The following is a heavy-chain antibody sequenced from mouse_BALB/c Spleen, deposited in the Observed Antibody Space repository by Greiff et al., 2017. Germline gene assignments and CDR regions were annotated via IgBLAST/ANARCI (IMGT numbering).Heavy chain of an antibody. CDR1: GYAFSSSW. D-gene: IGHD2-14*01. V-gene: IGHV1-82*01. J-gene: IGHJ4*01. CDR2: IYPGDGDT. Sequence: QVQLQQSGPELVKPGASVKISCKASGYAFSSSWMNWVKQRPGQGLEWIGRIYPGDGDTNYNGKFKGKATLTADKSSSTAYMQLSSLTSVDSAVYFCAIYYRYDYYYAMDYWGQGTSVTVSS. CDR3: AIYYRYDYYYAMDY.